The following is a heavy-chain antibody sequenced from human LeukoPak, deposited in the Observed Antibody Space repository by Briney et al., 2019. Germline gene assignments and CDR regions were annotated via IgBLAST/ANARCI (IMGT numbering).Heavy chain of an antibody. CDR1: GYTFTGYY. V-gene: IGHV1-2*02. Sequence: ASVKVSCKASGYTFTGYYMHWVRQAPGQGLEWMGWINPNSGGTNYAQKFQGRVTMTRDTSISTAYMELSRLGSDDTAVYYCARAAPQYYDILTGYHLGYWFDPWGQGTLVTVSS. CDR2: INPNSGGT. CDR3: ARAAPQYYDILTGYHLGYWFDP. D-gene: IGHD3-9*01. J-gene: IGHJ5*02.